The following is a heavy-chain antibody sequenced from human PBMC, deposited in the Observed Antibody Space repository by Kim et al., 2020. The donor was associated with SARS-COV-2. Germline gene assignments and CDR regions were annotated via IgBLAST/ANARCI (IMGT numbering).Heavy chain of an antibody. Sequence: SETLSLTCTVSGGSISSSSYYWGWIRQPPGKGLEWIGSIYYSGSTYYNPSLKSRVTISVDTSKNQFSLKLSSVTAADTAVYYCARSIVVVVAALRPDAFDIWGQGTMVTVSS. CDR1: GGSISSSSYY. J-gene: IGHJ3*02. CDR2: IYYSGST. D-gene: IGHD2-15*01. V-gene: IGHV4-39*07. CDR3: ARSIVVVVAALRPDAFDI.